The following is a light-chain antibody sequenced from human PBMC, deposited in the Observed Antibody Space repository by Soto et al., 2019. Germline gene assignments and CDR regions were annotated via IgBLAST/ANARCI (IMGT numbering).Light chain of an antibody. CDR3: SSYTSDSSYV. CDR2: AVS. CDR1: ISDVGLYDY. V-gene: IGLV2-14*01. J-gene: IGLJ1*01. Sequence: QSSLTQPACVSGSRGQSITISCTGTISDVGLYDYVSWYQQHPGKAPQLMIYAVSNRPSGVSNRFSASTSGNTASLFISGLQAEDEADYYRSSYTSDSSYVFGSGTKVTVL.